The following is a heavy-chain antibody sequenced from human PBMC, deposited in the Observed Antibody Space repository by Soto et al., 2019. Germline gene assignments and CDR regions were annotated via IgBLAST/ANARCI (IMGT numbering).Heavy chain of an antibody. Sequence: GGSLRLSCAASGFTFSDHYMDWVRQAPGKGLEWVSAISGSGGSTYYADSVKGRFTISRDNSKNTLYLQMNSLRAEDTAVYYCAKPTGSSGYLDYWGQGTLVTVSS. CDR2: ISGSGGST. CDR3: AKPTGSSGYLDY. D-gene: IGHD3-22*01. CDR1: GFTFSDHY. V-gene: IGHV3-23*01. J-gene: IGHJ4*02.